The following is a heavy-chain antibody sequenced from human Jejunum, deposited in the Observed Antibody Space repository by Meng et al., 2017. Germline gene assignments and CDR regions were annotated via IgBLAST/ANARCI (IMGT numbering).Heavy chain of an antibody. CDR2: IKHDGSDK. Sequence: GESLKISWAASGFTFYYYWMTWVRQAPGKGLEWVANIKHDGSDKYYVDSVKGRFTISRDNAKNSLYLQMNSLRADDTAMYYCARDSLNWASELGTFDIWGQGTMVTVSS. V-gene: IGHV3-7*01. D-gene: IGHD7-27*01. J-gene: IGHJ3*02. CDR3: ARDSLNWASELGTFDI. CDR1: GFTFYYYW.